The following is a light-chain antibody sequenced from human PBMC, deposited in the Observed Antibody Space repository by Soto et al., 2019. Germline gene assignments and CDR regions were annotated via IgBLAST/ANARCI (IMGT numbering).Light chain of an antibody. CDR1: QSVSSNY. CDR3: QQYGSSPLT. J-gene: IGKJ4*01. Sequence: EIVLTQSPGTLSLSPGERATLSCRASQSVSSNYLAWYQQKPGQAPRLLIYGASSRATGIPDRFSGSGSGTDFPLPISRLEPEDFAVYPCQQYGSSPLTFGGGTKVEIK. V-gene: IGKV3-20*01. CDR2: GAS.